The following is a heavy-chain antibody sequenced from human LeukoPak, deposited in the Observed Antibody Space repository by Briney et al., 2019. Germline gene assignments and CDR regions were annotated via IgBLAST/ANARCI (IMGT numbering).Heavy chain of an antibody. CDR3: AKSGGFFDT. V-gene: IGHV3-7*01. D-gene: IGHD1-26*01. CDR2: IKDDGSAK. J-gene: IGHJ5*02. Sequence: PGGSLRLSCAASGFTFTNYWMTWVRQAPGKGLEWVANIKDDGSAKFYVDSVVGRFTISRDNGKNFLYLQMNSLRAEDTAVYYCAKSGGFFDTWGQGTLVTVSS. CDR1: GFTFTNYW.